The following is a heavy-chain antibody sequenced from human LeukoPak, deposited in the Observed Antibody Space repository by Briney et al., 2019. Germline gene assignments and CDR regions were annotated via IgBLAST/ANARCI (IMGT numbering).Heavy chain of an antibody. J-gene: IGHJ4*02. CDR2: IYYRGDT. Sequence: PSETLSLTCIVSGGSIRSSDYYWAWIRQPPGTGLEWIGTIYYRGDTWYNPSLRSRVTISVDTSKNQFSLKVTSVTAADTAVSYCARRRRDGTNGAEKDFDYWGQGTLVTVSS. D-gene: IGHD5-24*01. CDR1: GGSIRSSDYY. V-gene: IGHV4-39*01. CDR3: ARRRRDGTNGAEKDFDY.